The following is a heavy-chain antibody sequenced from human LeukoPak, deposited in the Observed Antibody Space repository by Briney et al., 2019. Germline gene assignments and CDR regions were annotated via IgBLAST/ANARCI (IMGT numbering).Heavy chain of an antibody. CDR3: ARRSSGWRPLDY. V-gene: IGHV1-18*01. J-gene: IGHJ4*02. Sequence: ASVKVSCKASGYTFTSYGISWVRQPPGQGLDWMGWIGAYNGNTNYAQKLQGRVTMTTDTSTSTAYMELRSLRSDDTAVYYCARRSSGWRPLDYWGQGTLVTVSS. CDR1: GYTFTSYG. CDR2: IGAYNGNT. D-gene: IGHD6-19*01.